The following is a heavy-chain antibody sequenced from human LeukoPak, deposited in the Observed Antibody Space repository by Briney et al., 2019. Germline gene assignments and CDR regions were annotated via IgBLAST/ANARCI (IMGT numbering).Heavy chain of an antibody. CDR3: ARADRRIWPSFGP. CDR2: IYYSGST. Sequence: PSETLSLTCTVSGGSISSYYWSWIRQPPGKGLEWIGYIYYSGSTNYNPSLKSRVTISVDTSKNQFSLKLSSVTAADTAVYYCARADRRIWPSFGPWGQGTLVTVSS. J-gene: IGHJ5*02. CDR1: GGSISSYY. V-gene: IGHV4-59*01. D-gene: IGHD2-15*01.